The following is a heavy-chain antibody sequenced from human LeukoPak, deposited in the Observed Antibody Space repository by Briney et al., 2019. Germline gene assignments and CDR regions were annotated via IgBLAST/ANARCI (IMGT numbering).Heavy chain of an antibody. CDR2: INHSGST. Sequence: SETLSLTCAVYGGSFSDYYWSWIRQPPGKGLEWIGEINHSGSTNYNPSLKSRVTISVDTSKNQFSLKLSSVTAADTAVYYCARGQGGRIAVAGYFDYWGQGTLVTVSS. D-gene: IGHD6-19*01. V-gene: IGHV4-34*01. CDR3: ARGQGGRIAVAGYFDY. J-gene: IGHJ4*02. CDR1: GGSFSDYY.